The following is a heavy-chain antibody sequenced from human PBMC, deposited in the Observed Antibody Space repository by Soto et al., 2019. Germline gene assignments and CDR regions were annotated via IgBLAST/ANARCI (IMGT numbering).Heavy chain of an antibody. D-gene: IGHD6-13*01. Sequence: QVQLQQWGAGLLKPSETLSLTCAVYGGSFSGYYWSWIRQPPGKGLEWMGEINHSGSTNYNPSLKSRVTISVDTSKNQFSLKLSSVTAADTAVYYWARAGAASTYYYYYYYMDVWGKGTTVTVSS. J-gene: IGHJ6*03. CDR1: GGSFSGYY. CDR2: INHSGST. V-gene: IGHV4-34*01. CDR3: ARAGAASTYYYYYYYMDV.